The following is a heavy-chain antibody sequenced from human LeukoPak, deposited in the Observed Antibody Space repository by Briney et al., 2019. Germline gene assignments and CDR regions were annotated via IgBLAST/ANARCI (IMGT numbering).Heavy chain of an antibody. CDR2: INPNSGDT. Sequence: GASVKVSCNASGYTFTGYYMHWVRQAPGQGLEWMGRINPNSGDTNYAQKFQGRVTMTGDTSISTAYMELSRLKSDDTAVYYCARRVQTTGVFDYWGQGTLVTVPS. V-gene: IGHV1-2*06. J-gene: IGHJ4*02. D-gene: IGHD4/OR15-4a*01. CDR3: ARRVQTTGVFDY. CDR1: GYTFTGYY.